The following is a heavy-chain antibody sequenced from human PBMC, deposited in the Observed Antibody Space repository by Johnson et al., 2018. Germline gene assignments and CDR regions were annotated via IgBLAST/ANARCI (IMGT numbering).Heavy chain of an antibody. Sequence: VQLVQSGGGLVQPGGSLRLSCVASGFTFSSYSMNWVRQAPGKGLEWVSSISSSSSYIYYADSVKGRFTIPRDNAKNSLYLQMNSLRAEDTAVYYCARDEGRGSGTTYYYYYYGMDVWGQGTTVTVSS. J-gene: IGHJ6*02. CDR3: ARDEGRGSGTTYYYYYYGMDV. CDR2: ISSSSSYI. CDR1: GFTFSSYS. V-gene: IGHV3-21*01. D-gene: IGHD1-7*01.